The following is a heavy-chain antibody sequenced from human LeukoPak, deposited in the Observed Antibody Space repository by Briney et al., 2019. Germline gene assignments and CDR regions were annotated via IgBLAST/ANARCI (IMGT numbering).Heavy chain of an antibody. Sequence: PGGSLRLSCAASGFTFDDYAMHWVRQAPGKGLEWVANIKQDGSEKYYVDSVKGRFTISRDNAKNSLYLQMNSLRAEDTAVYYCAREAADDFWSGYYTTGNWFDPWGQGTLVTVSS. D-gene: IGHD3-3*01. CDR2: IKQDGSEK. V-gene: IGHV3-7*01. J-gene: IGHJ5*02. CDR3: AREAADDFWSGYYTTGNWFDP. CDR1: GFTFDDYA.